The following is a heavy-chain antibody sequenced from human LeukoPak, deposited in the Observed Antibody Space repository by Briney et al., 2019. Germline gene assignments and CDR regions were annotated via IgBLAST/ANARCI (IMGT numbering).Heavy chain of an antibody. CDR3: ARRGPNSGYSRGWNFDL. V-gene: IGHV4-59*08. J-gene: IGHJ2*01. CDR1: GGSISSYY. CDR2: IHHSGES. D-gene: IGHD5-12*01. Sequence: SETLSLTCTVSGGSISSYYWSWIRQTPGKRLHWIGYIHHSGESNSNPSLKSRVTISVDTSKNQFSLKLSSVTATDTAMYYCARRGPNSGYSRGWNFDLWGRGILVTVSS.